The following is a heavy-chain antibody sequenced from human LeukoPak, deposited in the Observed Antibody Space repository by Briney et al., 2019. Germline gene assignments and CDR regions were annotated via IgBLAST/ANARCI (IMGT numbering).Heavy chain of an antibody. J-gene: IGHJ4*02. Sequence: SRALALTFASSGDGLPSKLPDWNWTRHSPSRGLEWLGKTYYRYKWYKGYAVSVKSQITINPHTSKNQFSLQLHYVTPEDTAVYYCARNRPCYVKAYSIDYWGQGTLVTVSS. V-gene: IGHV6-1*01. CDR1: GDGLPSKLPD. CDR2: TYYRYKWYK. CDR3: ARNRPCYVKAYSIDY. D-gene: IGHD2-2*01.